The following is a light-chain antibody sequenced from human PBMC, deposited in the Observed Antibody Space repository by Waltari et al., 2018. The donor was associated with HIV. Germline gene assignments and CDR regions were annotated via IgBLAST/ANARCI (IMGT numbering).Light chain of an antibody. J-gene: IGLJ1*01. Sequence: SYELTQPPSVSVSPGQTASITCSGDKLGEKYVCWYHQKPGQSPVLVMYQDDRRSSGIPERFSGSNSGNTATLTIRGTQAMDEADYYCQAWDSTTAGVFGTGTKVTVL. CDR3: QAWDSTTAGV. CDR2: QDD. CDR1: KLGEKY. V-gene: IGLV3-1*01.